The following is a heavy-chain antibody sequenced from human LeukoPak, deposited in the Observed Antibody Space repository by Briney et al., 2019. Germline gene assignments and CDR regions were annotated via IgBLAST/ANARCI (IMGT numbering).Heavy chain of an antibody. D-gene: IGHD3-22*01. CDR2: INQDGSEK. CDR3: AKVRAVVVNHDAFDI. CDR1: GFTFRSYW. Sequence: GGSLRLSCAASGFTFRSYWMSWVRQAPGKGLEWVANINQDGSEKYYVDSVKGRFTISRGNAKNSLYLQMNSLRAEDTAVYYCAKVRAVVVNHDAFDIWGQGTMVTVSS. V-gene: IGHV3-7*03. J-gene: IGHJ3*02.